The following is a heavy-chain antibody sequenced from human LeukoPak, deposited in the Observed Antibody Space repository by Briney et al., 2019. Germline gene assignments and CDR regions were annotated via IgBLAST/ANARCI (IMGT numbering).Heavy chain of an antibody. Sequence: GGSLRLSCAASGFTFSSYWMSWVRQAPGKGLEWVANIKQDGSEKYYVDSVKGRFTISRDNAKNSLCLQMNSLRAEDTAVYYCARDSGFGVPVAGYDYWGQGTPVTVSS. J-gene: IGHJ4*02. CDR1: GFTFSSYW. V-gene: IGHV3-7*01. D-gene: IGHD6-19*01. CDR3: ARDSGFGVPVAGYDY. CDR2: IKQDGSEK.